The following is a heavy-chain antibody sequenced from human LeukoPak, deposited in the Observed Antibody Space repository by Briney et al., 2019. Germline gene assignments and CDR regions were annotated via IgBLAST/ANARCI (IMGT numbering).Heavy chain of an antibody. J-gene: IGHJ4*02. CDR1: GYTFTSHG. V-gene: IGHV1-18*01. CDR2: ISAYNGNT. CDR3: ASDPGGGTYFDY. Sequence: ASVKVSCKASGYTFTSHGISWVRQAPGQGLEWMGWISAYNGNTNYAQKLQGRVTMTTDTSTSTAYVELRSLRSDDTAVYYCASDPGGGTYFDYWGQGTLVTVSS. D-gene: IGHD3-16*01.